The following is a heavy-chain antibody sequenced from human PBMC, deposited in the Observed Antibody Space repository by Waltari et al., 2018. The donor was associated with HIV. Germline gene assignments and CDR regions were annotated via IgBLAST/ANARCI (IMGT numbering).Heavy chain of an antibody. CDR1: GFTFRDYY. CDR3: ARGEQSAHGPSDY. V-gene: IGHV3-11*01. J-gene: IGHJ4*02. Sequence: QVQLEESGGDLVEPGGSLRLSCAASGFTFRDYYMSWMRQAPGKGLEWIAHISRGGSSTYYADSVKGRFTISRDNAKNSLYLQMLSLRAEDTAIYYCARGEQSAHGPSDYWGQGTLVTVSS. D-gene: IGHD4-17*01. CDR2: ISRGGSST.